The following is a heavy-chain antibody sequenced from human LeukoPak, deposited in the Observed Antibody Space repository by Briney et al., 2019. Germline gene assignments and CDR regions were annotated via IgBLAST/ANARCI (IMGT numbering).Heavy chain of an antibody. Sequence: ASVKVSCKASGYTFTSYGISWVRQAPGQGLEWMGWIRAYNGNTNYAQKLQGRVTMTTDTSTSTAYMELRSLRSDDTAVYYCAREVCSGGSCFCDYWGQGTLVTVPS. J-gene: IGHJ4*02. V-gene: IGHV1-18*01. CDR3: AREVCSGGSCFCDY. D-gene: IGHD2-15*01. CDR2: IRAYNGNT. CDR1: GYTFTSYG.